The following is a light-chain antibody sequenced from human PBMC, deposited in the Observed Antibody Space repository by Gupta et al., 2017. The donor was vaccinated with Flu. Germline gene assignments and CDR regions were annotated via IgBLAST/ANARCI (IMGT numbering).Light chain of an antibody. CDR3: QQADSFPPT. CDR2: VTS. J-gene: IGKJ5*01. Sequence: EIQMTQSPSSMSASVGDRVTITCRASQIVNTWLAWYQQKPGKAPKLLISVTSTLRSGVPSRFGGAGSGTEFTLTISSLQPEDFATYYCQQADSFPPTFGQGTRLEIK. V-gene: IGKV1D-12*01. CDR1: QIVNTW.